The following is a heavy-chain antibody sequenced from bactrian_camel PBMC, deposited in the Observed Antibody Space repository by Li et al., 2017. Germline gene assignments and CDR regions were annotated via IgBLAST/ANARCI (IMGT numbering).Heavy chain of an antibody. J-gene: IGHJ4*01. D-gene: IGHD7*01. V-gene: IGHV3S53*01. CDR2: IRSSGAA. Sequence: QVQLVESGGGSVEAGGSLRLSCAASEDIFSHNCAGWLRQLPGKERERIATIRSSGAATYADSVKGRFTISRGSAKRILYLQMINLEPEDTAMYFCAADMSPYAMCTYDYWGQGTQVTVS. CDR3: AADMSPYAMCTYDY. CDR1: EDIFSHNC.